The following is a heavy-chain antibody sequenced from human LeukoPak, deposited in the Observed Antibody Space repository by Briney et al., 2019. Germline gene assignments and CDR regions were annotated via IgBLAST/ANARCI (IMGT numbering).Heavy chain of an antibody. Sequence: ASVKVSCKASGYSFTGYYMHWVRQAPGQGLEWMAWINPNNGDTNFAQKSQGRVTMTRDTSISTVYMELSRLRSDDTAVFFCARGYYDSSDFEYFQHWGQGTLVTVSS. CDR1: GYSFTGYY. D-gene: IGHD3-22*01. CDR2: INPNNGDT. J-gene: IGHJ1*01. CDR3: ARGYYDSSDFEYFQH. V-gene: IGHV1-2*02.